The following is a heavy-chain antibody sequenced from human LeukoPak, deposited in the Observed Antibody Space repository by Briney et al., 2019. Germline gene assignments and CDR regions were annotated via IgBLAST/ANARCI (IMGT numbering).Heavy chain of an antibody. CDR1: GGSISSSSYY. J-gene: IGHJ4*02. V-gene: IGHV4-39*07. Sequence: KPSETLSLTCTVSGGSISSSSYYWGWIRQPPGKGLEWIGSIYHSGSTYYNPSLKSRVTISVDTSKNQFSLKLSAVTAADTAVYYCARGRMVTKYYFDYWGQGTLVTVSS. CDR2: IYHSGST. D-gene: IGHD5-18*01. CDR3: ARGRMVTKYYFDY.